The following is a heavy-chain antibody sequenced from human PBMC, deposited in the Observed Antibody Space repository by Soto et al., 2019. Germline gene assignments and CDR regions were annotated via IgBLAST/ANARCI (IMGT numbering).Heavy chain of an antibody. D-gene: IGHD2-15*01. CDR1: GYTFTGYY. CDR2: INRNSGGT. V-gene: IGHV1-2*02. Sequence: VSVKVSCKASGYTFTGYYMHWVRQAPGQGLEWMGWINRNSGGTNYAQKFQGRVTMTRDTSISTAYMELSRLRSDDTAVYYCASGYCSGGSCYSEVPWFDPWGQGTLVTVSS. CDR3: ASGYCSGGSCYSEVPWFDP. J-gene: IGHJ5*02.